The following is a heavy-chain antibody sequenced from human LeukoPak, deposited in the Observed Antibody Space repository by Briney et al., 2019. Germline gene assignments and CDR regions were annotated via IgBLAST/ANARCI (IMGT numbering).Heavy chain of an antibody. CDR1: GGSFSGYY. J-gene: IGHJ4*02. CDR2: INHSGST. V-gene: IGHV4-34*01. CDR3: AREGRYYGSGSYSDY. Sequence: PSETLSLTCAVYGGSFSGYYWSWIRQPPGKGLEWIGEINHSGSTNYNPSLKSRVTISVDTSKNQFSLKLSSVTAADTAGYYCAREGRYYGSGSYSDYWGQGTLVTVSS. D-gene: IGHD3-10*01.